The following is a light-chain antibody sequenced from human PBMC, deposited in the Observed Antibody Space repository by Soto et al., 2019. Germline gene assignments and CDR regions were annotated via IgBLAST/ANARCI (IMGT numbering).Light chain of an antibody. CDR1: SSNIGRNS. Sequence: QSVLTQAPSVSGTPGQRVTITCSGSSSNIGRNSVNWYQHLPGTAPKLLTHGNNHRPSEVPDRFSGSKSGTSASLAISGLQPEDEADYCCAAWDDSLNEYVFGDGTQLTVL. CDR2: GNN. CDR3: AAWDDSLNEYV. V-gene: IGLV1-44*01. J-gene: IGLJ7*01.